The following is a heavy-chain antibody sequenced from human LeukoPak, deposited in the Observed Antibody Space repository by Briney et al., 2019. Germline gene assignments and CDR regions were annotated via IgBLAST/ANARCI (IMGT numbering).Heavy chain of an antibody. CDR3: ASPLVSAVHGGDYYYYMDV. V-gene: IGHV3-21*01. Sequence: GGSLRLSCAASGFTFSSYSMNWVRQAPGKGLEWVSSISSSSSYIYYADSVKGRFTISRDNAKNSLYLQMNSLRAEDTAVYYCASPLVSAVHGGDYYYYMDVWGKGTTVTVSS. J-gene: IGHJ6*03. CDR2: ISSSSSYI. D-gene: IGHD5/OR15-5a*01. CDR1: GFTFSSYS.